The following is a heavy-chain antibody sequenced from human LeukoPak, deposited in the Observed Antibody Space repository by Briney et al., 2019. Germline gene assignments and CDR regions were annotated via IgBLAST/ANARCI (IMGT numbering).Heavy chain of an antibody. CDR2: IFYSGST. CDR3: AKDRRPNSYSSSWLDY. CDR1: GGSISNFF. D-gene: IGHD6-13*01. V-gene: IGHV4-59*12. J-gene: IGHJ4*02. Sequence: SETLSLTCTVSGGSISNFFWSWIRQPPGKGVEWIGYIFYSGSTNYNPSLKSRVTISVDTSKKLFSLKLSSVTASDTAVYYCAKDRRPNSYSSSWLDYWGQGTLITVSS.